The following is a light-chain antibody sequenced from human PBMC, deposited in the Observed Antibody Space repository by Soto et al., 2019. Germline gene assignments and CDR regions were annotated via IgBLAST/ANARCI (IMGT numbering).Light chain of an antibody. Sequence: EIVMTQSPATLSVSPGERATLSCRASQSVSSNFAWYQQKPGQAPRLLIYGASTRATGIPARFSGSGSGTEFTLTISSLQPEHSADYYCQQYNNWPPWTFGKGTKVEIK. CDR1: QSVSSN. J-gene: IGKJ1*01. CDR3: QQYNNWPPWT. CDR2: GAS. V-gene: IGKV3-15*01.